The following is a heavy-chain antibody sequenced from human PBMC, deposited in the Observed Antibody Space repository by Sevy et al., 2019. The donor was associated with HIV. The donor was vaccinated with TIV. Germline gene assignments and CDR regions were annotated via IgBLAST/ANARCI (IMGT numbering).Heavy chain of an antibody. D-gene: IGHD2-8*01. J-gene: IGHJ5*02. CDR3: TRNGGAFDNGFDP. Sequence: GESLKISCTASGFTFSSYDMNWVRQAPGKGLEWVSKISSSGSSIYYAASVKGRFTISRDNANNSLNLQMNSLRAEDTAVYYCTRNGGAFDNGFDPWGQGTLVTVSS. V-gene: IGHV3-48*03. CDR2: ISSSGSSI. CDR1: GFTFSSYD.